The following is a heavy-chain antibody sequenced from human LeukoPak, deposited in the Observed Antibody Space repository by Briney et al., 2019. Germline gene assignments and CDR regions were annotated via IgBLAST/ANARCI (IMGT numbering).Heavy chain of an antibody. J-gene: IGHJ4*02. CDR1: GGSISSSSYY. CDR2: IYYSGST. V-gene: IGHV4-39*01. D-gene: IGHD6-13*01. Sequence: PSETLSLTCTVSGGSISSSSYYWGWIRQPPGKGLEWIGSIYYSGSTYYNPSLKSRVTISVDTSKNQFSLKLSSVTAADTAVYYCARGRQQLEYFDYWGQGTLVTVSS. CDR3: ARGRQQLEYFDY.